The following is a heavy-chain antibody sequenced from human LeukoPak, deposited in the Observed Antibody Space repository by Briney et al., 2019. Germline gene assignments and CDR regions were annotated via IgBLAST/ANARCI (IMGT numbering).Heavy chain of an antibody. CDR3: ACNSYYYDSSGYYWALDY. CDR2: ISVYNGNT. CDR1: GYTFTSYG. V-gene: IGHV1-18*01. J-gene: IGHJ4*02. D-gene: IGHD3-22*01. Sequence: GASVKVSCKASGYTFTSYGISWVRQAPGQGLEWMGWISVYNGNTNYAQKLRGRVTMTTDTSTSTAYMELRSLRSDDTAVYYCACNSYYYDSSGYYWALDYWGQGTLVTVSS.